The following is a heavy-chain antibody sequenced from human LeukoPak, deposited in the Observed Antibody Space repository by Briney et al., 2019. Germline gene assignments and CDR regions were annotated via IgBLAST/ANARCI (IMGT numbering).Heavy chain of an antibody. J-gene: IGHJ4*02. D-gene: IGHD3-10*01. CDR3: ARDLWFGELQADY. Sequence: GRSLRLSCAASGFTFSSYTMHWVRQAPGKGLEWVAVISYDGRNKYYADSVKGRFTISRDNAKNSLYLQMNSLRAEDTAVYYCARDLWFGELQADYWGQGTLVTVSS. CDR2: ISYDGRNK. V-gene: IGHV3-30*04. CDR1: GFTFSSYT.